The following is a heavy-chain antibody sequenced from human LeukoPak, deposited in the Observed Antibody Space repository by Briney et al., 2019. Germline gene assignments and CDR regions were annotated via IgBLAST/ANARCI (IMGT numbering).Heavy chain of an antibody. CDR2: VHYTGAT. Sequence: SETLSLTCTVSSGSITSYYWSWVRQSPGKGLEWIGYVHYTGATNYSPSPSFNSRITMSVDMSRNQFSLELTSVTAADTAVYYCASHHDVWSGYFASWGQGTLVTVSA. D-gene: IGHD3-3*01. CDR1: SGSITSYY. CDR3: ASHHDVWSGYFAS. V-gene: IGHV4-59*01. J-gene: IGHJ4*02.